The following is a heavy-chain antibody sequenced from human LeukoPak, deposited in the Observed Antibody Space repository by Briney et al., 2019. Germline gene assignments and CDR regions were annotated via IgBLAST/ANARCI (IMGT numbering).Heavy chain of an antibody. D-gene: IGHD2-8*01. V-gene: IGHV3-7*01. Sequence: GGSLRLSCATSGFNFSNYWMTWVRQAPGKGLEWVANIKPNGTVKFYVDSVKGRFTISRDNAKNSLSLQMNSLRAEDTAVYYCAGVPPYWGQGTLVTASS. J-gene: IGHJ4*02. CDR2: IKPNGTVK. CDR3: AGVPPY. CDR1: GFNFSNYW.